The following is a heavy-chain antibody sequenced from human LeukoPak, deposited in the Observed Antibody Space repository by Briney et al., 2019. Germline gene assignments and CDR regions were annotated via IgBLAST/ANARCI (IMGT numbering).Heavy chain of an antibody. CDR1: GFTFTNYG. V-gene: IGHV3-23*01. D-gene: IGHD6-19*01. CDR3: AKDLNSRSRGWYFTLDS. Sequence: GGSLRLSCAASGFTFTNYGMSWVRQAPGKGLEWVSALGGSAASTYYADSVKGRFTISRDNSKNTLYLQMNSLRAEDTAVYYCAKDLNSRSRGWYFTLDSWGQGTLVTVSS. J-gene: IGHJ4*02. CDR2: LGGSAAST.